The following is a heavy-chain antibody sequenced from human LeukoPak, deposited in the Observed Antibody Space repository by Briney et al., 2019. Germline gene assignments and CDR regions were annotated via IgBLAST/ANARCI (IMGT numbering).Heavy chain of an antibody. CDR3: ARDGLSGYVYDY. CDR2: IYYSGST. J-gene: IGHJ4*02. D-gene: IGHD5-12*01. CDR1: GGSISSGDYY. Sequence: SQTLSLTCTVSGGSISSGDYYWSWIRQPPGKGLECIGYIYYSGSTYYNPSLKSRVTISVDTSKHQFSLKLSSVTAADTAVYYCARDGLSGYVYDYWGQGTLVTVSS. V-gene: IGHV4-30-4*08.